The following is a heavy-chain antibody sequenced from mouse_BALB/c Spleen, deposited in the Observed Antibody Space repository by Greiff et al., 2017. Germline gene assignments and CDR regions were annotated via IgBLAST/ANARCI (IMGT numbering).Heavy chain of an antibody. J-gene: IGHJ3*01. D-gene: IGHD2-10*01. CDR3: ARSGAYYGNYLFAY. V-gene: IGHV1-55*01. Sequence: QVQLQQPGAELVKPGTSVKLSCKASGYNFTSYWINWVKLRPGQGLEWIGDIYPGSGSTNYNEKFKSKATLTVDTSSSTAYMQLSSLASEDSALYYCARSGAYYGNYLFAYWGQGTLVTVSA. CDR1: GYNFTSYW. CDR2: IYPGSGST.